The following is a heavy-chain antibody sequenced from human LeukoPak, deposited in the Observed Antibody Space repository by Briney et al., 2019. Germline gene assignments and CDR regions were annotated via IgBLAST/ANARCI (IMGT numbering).Heavy chain of an antibody. CDR3: ARESPGATVVTRTYYFDY. CDR2: INPNSGGT. D-gene: IGHD4-23*01. Sequence: ASVKVSCKASGYTFTGYYMHWVRQAPGQGLEWMGWINPNSGGTNYAQKFQGRVTMTRDTSISTAYMELSRLRSDDTAVYYCARESPGATVVTRTYYFDYWGQGTLVTVSP. J-gene: IGHJ4*02. V-gene: IGHV1-2*02. CDR1: GYTFTGYY.